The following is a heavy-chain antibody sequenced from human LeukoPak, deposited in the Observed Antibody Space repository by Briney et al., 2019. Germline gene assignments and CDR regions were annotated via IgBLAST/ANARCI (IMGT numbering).Heavy chain of an antibody. V-gene: IGHV3-23*01. CDR1: GDTFSSDA. Sequence: GGSLRLSCGASGDTFSSDAMSWVRQAPGKGLEWVSVISGSGGSTYYADSVKGRFNISRDNYKNTLYLQMNSLRAEDTAVYYCAKDRGYIYGYRLDYWGQGTLVTVSS. CDR2: ISGSGGST. J-gene: IGHJ4*02. CDR3: AKDRGYIYGYRLDY. D-gene: IGHD5-18*01.